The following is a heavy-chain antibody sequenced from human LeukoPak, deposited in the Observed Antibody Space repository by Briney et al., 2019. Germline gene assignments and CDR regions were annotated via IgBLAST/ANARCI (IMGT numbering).Heavy chain of an antibody. J-gene: IGHJ4*02. Sequence: GGSLRLSCAASQFTFTTYAMSWVRQAPGRGLEWVSSIGDSGVPTYYADSVKGRFTISRDNSQNTLYLQMNSLGADDTAVYYCAKVATWTYFDSWGQGTLVTVYS. CDR1: QFTFTTYA. D-gene: IGHD3/OR15-3a*01. V-gene: IGHV3-23*01. CDR2: IGDSGVPT. CDR3: AKVATWTYFDS.